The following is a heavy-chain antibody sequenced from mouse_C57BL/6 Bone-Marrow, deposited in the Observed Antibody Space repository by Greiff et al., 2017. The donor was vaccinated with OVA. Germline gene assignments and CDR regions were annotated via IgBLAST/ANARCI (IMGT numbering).Heavy chain of an antibody. V-gene: IGHV5-12*01. J-gene: IGHJ4*01. CDR3: ARLDAMDY. CDR2: ISNGGGST. CDR1: GFTFSDFY. Sequence: EVNLVESGGGLVQPGGSLKLSCAASGFTFSDFYMYWIRQTPEKRLEWVAHISNGGGSTYYPDTVKGRFTISRDNAKNTLYLQMSRLKSEDTAMYYCARLDAMDYWGQGTSVTVSS.